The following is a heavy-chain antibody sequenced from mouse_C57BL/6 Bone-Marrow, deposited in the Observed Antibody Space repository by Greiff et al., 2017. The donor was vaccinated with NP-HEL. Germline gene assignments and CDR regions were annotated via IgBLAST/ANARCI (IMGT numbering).Heavy chain of an antibody. J-gene: IGHJ4*01. CDR2: ISDGGSYT. D-gene: IGHD1-1*01. V-gene: IGHV5-4*01. CDR3: AREGDYYGSSYAMDY. Sequence: EVNVVESGGGLVKPGGSLKLSCAASGFTFSSYAMSWVRQTPEKRLEWVATISDGGSYTYYPDNVKGRFTISRDNAKNNLYLQMSHLKSEDTAMYYCAREGDYYGSSYAMDYWGQGTSVTVSS. CDR1: GFTFSSYA.